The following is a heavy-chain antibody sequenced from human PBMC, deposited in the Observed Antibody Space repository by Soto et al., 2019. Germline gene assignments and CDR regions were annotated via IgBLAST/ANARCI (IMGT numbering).Heavy chain of an antibody. CDR3: AKELAAAPYYYYGMDV. D-gene: IGHD6-13*01. J-gene: IGHJ6*01. CDR2: ISYDGSNK. CDR1: GFTFSSYG. Sequence: QVQLVESGGGVVQPGRSLRLSCAASGFTFSSYGMHWVRQAPGKGLEWVAVISYDGSNKYYADSVKGRFTISRDNSKNTLYLQMNSLRAEDTAVYYCAKELAAAPYYYYGMDVW. V-gene: IGHV3-30*18.